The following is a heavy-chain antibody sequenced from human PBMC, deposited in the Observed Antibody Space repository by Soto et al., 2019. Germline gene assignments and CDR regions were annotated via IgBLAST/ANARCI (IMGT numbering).Heavy chain of an antibody. V-gene: IGHV1-18*01. CDR2: ISAYNGNT. CDR1: GYTFTSYG. J-gene: IGHJ6*02. D-gene: IGHD4-17*01. CDR3: ARDPRRTTVTTLSLYYYYYGMDV. Sequence: ASVKVSCKASGYTFTSYGISWVRQAPGQGLEWMGWISAYNGNTNYAQKLQGRVTMTTDTSTSTAYMELRSLRSDDTAVYYCARDPRRTTVTTLSLYYYYYGMDVWGQGTTVTVSS.